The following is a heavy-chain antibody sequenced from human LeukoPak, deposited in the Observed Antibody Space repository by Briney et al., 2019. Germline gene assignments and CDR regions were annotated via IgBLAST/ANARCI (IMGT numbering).Heavy chain of an antibody. V-gene: IGHV1-8*03. CDR1: GYTFTSYD. CDR2: MNPNSGNT. Sequence: ASVKVSCKASGYTFTSYDINWVRQATGQGLEWMGWMNPNSGNTGYAQKFQGRVTITRNTSISTAYMELSSLRSEDTAVYYCATGTAHIGGFDYWGQGTLVTVSS. D-gene: IGHD3-10*01. CDR3: ATGTAHIGGFDY. J-gene: IGHJ4*02.